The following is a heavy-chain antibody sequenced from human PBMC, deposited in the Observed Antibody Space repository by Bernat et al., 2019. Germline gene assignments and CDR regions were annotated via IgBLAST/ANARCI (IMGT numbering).Heavy chain of an antibody. D-gene: IGHD1-26*01. Sequence: QVQLQQWGAGLLKPSETLSLTCAVYGGSFSGYYWSWIRQPPGKGLEWIGEINHSGSTNYNPSLKSRVTISVDTSKNQCSLKLSSVTAADTAVYYCARLSGSDPHAVDYWGQGTLVTVSS. CDR1: GGSFSGYY. CDR2: INHSGST. V-gene: IGHV4-34*01. J-gene: IGHJ4*02. CDR3: ARLSGSDPHAVDY.